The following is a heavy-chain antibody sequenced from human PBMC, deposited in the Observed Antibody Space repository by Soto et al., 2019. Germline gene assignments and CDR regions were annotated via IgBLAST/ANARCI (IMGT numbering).Heavy chain of an antibody. CDR2: INAGNGNT. J-gene: IGHJ3*02. D-gene: IGHD4-17*01. Sequence: ASVKVSCKASGYTFTSYAMHWVRQAPGQRLEWMGWINAGNGNTKYSQKFQGRVTITRDTSASTAYMELSRLRSEDTAVYYCVSWTTVTTERFDAFDTWRNAPMVTVSS. CDR1: GYTFTSYA. V-gene: IGHV1-3*01. CDR3: VSWTTVTTERFDAFDT.